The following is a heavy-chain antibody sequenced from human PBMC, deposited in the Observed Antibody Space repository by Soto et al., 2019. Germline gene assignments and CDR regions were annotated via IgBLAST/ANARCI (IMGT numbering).Heavy chain of an antibody. D-gene: IGHD3-10*01. Sequence: QVQLVQSGAEVKRPGSSVKVSCKASGDTFSFYSINWVRQAPGLGLEWMGRVNPILSMSNYAQRFQGRARMTPDKSPCNAYMEPSGLRSEDTAMYYCATSYGSGYRAFDYWGQGALVTVSS. CDR3: ATSYGSGYRAFDY. V-gene: IGHV1-69*04. CDR1: GDTFSFYS. J-gene: IGHJ4*02. CDR2: VNPILSMS.